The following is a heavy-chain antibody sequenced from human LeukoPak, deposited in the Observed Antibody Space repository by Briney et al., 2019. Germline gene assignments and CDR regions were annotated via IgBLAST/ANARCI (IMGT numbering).Heavy chain of an antibody. D-gene: IGHD5-12*01. CDR1: GGSISGFY. Sequence: TLSLPCLFSGGSISGFYWSWIRQSAGKRLEGIGRIYASGSTNYNPSLKSRVTMSVDTSKNQLSLKLSSVTAADTAVYYCARLGGYGYFDYWGQGTLVTVSS. V-gene: IGHV4-4*07. CDR3: ARLGGYGYFDY. CDR2: IYASGST. J-gene: IGHJ4*02.